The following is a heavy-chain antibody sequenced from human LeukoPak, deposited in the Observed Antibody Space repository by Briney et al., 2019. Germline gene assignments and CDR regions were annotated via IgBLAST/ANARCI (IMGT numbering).Heavy chain of an antibody. CDR2: ISSSGATI. V-gene: IGHV3-11*01. CDR3: ARESLRHYFDY. Sequence: GGSLRLSCAASGFTFSPYYMAWIRQAPGKGLEWVSYISSSGATIYYADSVKGRFTISRDNDKNSLYLQMNSLSAEDTAVYYCARESLRHYFDYWGQGILVTVSS. CDR1: GFTFSPYY. J-gene: IGHJ4*02.